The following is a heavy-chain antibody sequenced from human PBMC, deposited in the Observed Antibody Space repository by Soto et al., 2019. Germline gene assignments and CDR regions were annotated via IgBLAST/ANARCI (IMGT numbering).Heavy chain of an antibody. CDR1: GYTFTSYG. V-gene: IGHV1-18*04. Sequence: QVQLVQSGAEVKKPGASVKVSCKASGYTFTSYGFSWVRQAPGQGLEWMGWISVNSGNTNFAQKFQGRVTMTTDTSTSTAYMVLRSLRSDDTAVYYCARGLPVVVNAYYYGMDVWGQGTTVTVSS. D-gene: IGHD3-22*01. CDR3: ARGLPVVVNAYYYGMDV. J-gene: IGHJ6*02. CDR2: ISVNSGNT.